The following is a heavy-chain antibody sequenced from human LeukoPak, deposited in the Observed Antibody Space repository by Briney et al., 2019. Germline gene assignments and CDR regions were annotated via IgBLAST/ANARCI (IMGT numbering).Heavy chain of an antibody. CDR3: ARVHATGYFSLDLGY. D-gene: IGHD3-9*01. CDR2: INPNTGGT. CDR1: GYTFTGYF. J-gene: IGHJ4*02. Sequence: ASVRVSCKASGYTFTGYFMHWVRQAPGQGLDWMGWINPNTGGTKYAQKFQGRVTMARDTSIGTAYMELSTVTSDDTAVYFCARVHATGYFSLDLGYWGQGTLVTVSS. V-gene: IGHV1-2*02.